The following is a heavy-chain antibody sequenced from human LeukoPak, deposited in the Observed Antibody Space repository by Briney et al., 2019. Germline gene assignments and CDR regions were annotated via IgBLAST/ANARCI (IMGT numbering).Heavy chain of an antibody. CDR2: IYYSGST. D-gene: IGHD6-13*01. CDR3: ARLIIAAAGPGRWFDP. CDR1: GGSISSSTYY. Sequence: SETLSLTCTVSGGSISSSTYYWGWIRQPPGKGLEWIGSIYYSGSTYYNPSLKSRVTISVDTSKNQFSLNLSSVTAADTAVYYCARLIIAAAGPGRWFDPWGQGTLVTVSS. V-gene: IGHV4-39*01. J-gene: IGHJ5*02.